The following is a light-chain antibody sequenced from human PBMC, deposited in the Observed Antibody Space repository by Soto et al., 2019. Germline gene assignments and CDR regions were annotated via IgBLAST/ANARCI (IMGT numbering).Light chain of an antibody. CDR3: SSYTSSSLYV. J-gene: IGLJ1*01. CDR1: SSDVGGYNY. V-gene: IGLV2-14*01. CDR2: EVS. Sequence: ALTQPASVSGSPGQSITISCTGTSSDVGGYNYVSWYQRHPGKAPKLMIYEVSNRPSGVSNRFSGSKSGNTASLTISGLQAEDEADYYCSSYTSSSLYVFGTGTKVTVL.